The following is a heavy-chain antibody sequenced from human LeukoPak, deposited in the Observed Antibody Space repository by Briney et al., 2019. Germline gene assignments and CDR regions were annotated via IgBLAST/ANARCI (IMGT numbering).Heavy chain of an antibody. CDR3: ARDGGYCSSTSCQIDY. CDR1: GFIFSSYA. CDR2: ISYDGSNK. Sequence: GGSLRLSCAASGFIFSSYALHWVRQAPGKGLEWVAVISYDGSNKYYADSVRGRFTTSRDNSKNTLYLQMNSLRAEDTAVYYCARDGGYCSSTSCQIDYWGQGTLVTVSS. J-gene: IGHJ4*02. V-gene: IGHV3-30-3*01. D-gene: IGHD2-2*01.